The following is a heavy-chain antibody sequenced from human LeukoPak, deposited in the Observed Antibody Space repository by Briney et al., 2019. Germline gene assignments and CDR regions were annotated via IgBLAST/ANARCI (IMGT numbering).Heavy chain of an antibody. V-gene: IGHV3-74*01. Sequence: GGSLRLSCAASGITFSSYWMHWVRQAPGKGLVWVSRINSDGSRTSYADSVRGRFTISRDNAKNSLYLQMNSLRAEDTAVYYCARVYGGRGFYYFDYWGQGTLVTVSS. CDR1: GITFSSYW. CDR2: INSDGSRT. D-gene: IGHD2/OR15-2a*01. CDR3: ARVYGGRGFYYFDY. J-gene: IGHJ4*02.